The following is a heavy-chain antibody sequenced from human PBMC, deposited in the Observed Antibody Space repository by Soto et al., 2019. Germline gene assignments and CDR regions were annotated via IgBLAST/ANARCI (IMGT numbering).Heavy chain of an antibody. D-gene: IGHD2-15*01. Sequence: SETLSLTCSVSGDSISTVDYFWAWIRQPPGQALEYIGYIYKSATTYYNPSFESRVATSLDTSKSQFSLNVTSVTAADTAVYFCARGRYCLTGRCFPNWFDSWGQGTLVTVSS. J-gene: IGHJ5*01. CDR2: IYKSATT. V-gene: IGHV4-30-4*01. CDR3: ARGRYCLTGRCFPNWFDS. CDR1: GDSISTVDYF.